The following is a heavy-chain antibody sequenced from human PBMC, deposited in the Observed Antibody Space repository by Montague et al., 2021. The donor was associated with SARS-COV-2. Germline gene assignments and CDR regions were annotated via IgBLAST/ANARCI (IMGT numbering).Heavy chain of an antibody. D-gene: IGHD5-24*01. V-gene: IGHV4-61*02. J-gene: IGHJ4*02. CDR3: ARDHEMASQPGYFDA. CDR1: GDSMSSGRYY. Sequence: TLSLTCTVSGDSMSSGRYYWTWIRQPAGKRLEWIGSIYSSGTTNYNPSLKSRVTLLVDTSKNQFSLKLNSVTAADTAVYFCARDHEMASQPGYFDAWGQGTLVTVSS. CDR2: IYSSGTT.